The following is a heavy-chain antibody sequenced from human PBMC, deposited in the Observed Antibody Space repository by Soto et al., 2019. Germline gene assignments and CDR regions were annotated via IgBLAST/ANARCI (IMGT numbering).Heavy chain of an antibody. CDR3: AREGTIFGVVNDGMDV. CDR1: GDGVSSNSAA. J-gene: IGHJ6*02. Sequence: SQTLSLTCAISGDGVSSNSAAWNWIRQSPSRGLEWLGRTYYRSKWYNDYAVSVKSRITINPDTSKNQFSLQLNSVTPEDTAVYYCAREGTIFGVVNDGMDVWGQGTTVTVSS. CDR2: TYYRSKWYN. D-gene: IGHD3-3*01. V-gene: IGHV6-1*01.